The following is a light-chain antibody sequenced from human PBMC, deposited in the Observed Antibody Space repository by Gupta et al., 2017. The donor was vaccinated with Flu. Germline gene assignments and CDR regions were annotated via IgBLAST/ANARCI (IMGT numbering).Light chain of an antibody. CDR1: QSVSNN. CDR3: QQDNNWLRT. V-gene: IGKV3-15*01. J-gene: IGKJ1*01. CDR2: GAS. Sequence: EIVMTQSPATLSVSPGERATLSCRASQSVSNNLAWFQQKPGQAPRLLIYGASSRATAIPARFSGSGSGTEFTLTISRLQSEDSAVYYCQQDNNWLRTFGQGTTVEIK.